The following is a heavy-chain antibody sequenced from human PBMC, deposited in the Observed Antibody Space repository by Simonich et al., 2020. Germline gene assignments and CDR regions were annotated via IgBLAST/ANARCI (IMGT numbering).Heavy chain of an antibody. Sequence: EVQLVESGGGLVKPGGSLRLSCAASGFTFSSYSMNWVRQAPGKGLEWVSSMSSSSRYIYYADSVKGRFTISRDNAKNSLYLQMNSLRAEDTAVYYCARHDRWLQFYFDYWGQGTLVTVSS. D-gene: IGHD5-12*01. V-gene: IGHV3-21*04. CDR3: ARHDRWLQFYFDY. CDR1: GFTFSSYS. J-gene: IGHJ4*02. CDR2: MSSSSRYI.